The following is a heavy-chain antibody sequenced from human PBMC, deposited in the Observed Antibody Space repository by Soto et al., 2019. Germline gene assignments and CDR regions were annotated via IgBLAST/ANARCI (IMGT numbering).Heavy chain of an antibody. V-gene: IGHV5-10-1*01. CDR3: ARHKSGGGSYPLDF. CDR1: GFIFTSYW. CDR2: LNPKDSFA. D-gene: IGHD3-10*01. J-gene: IGHJ4*02. Sequence: VESLTISCKGSGFIFTSYWLIWVRQMPGKGLEWMGMLNPKDSFANYSPSFRCHVTISPDTSVTTAYLKWSSLKASDNAIYYCARHKSGGGSYPLDFWGQGTLVTV.